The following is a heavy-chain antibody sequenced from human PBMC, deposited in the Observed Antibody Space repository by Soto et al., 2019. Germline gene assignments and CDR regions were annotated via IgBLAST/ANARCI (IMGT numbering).Heavy chain of an antibody. D-gene: IGHD3-22*01. CDR1: GFTFSSYA. J-gene: IGHJ4*02. V-gene: IGHV3-30-3*01. CDR3: ARAYYDSSALDY. Sequence: QVQLVESGGGVVQPGRSLRLSCAAPGFTFSSYAMHWVRQAPGKGLEWVAVISYDGSNKYYADSVKGRFTISRDNSKNTLYLQMNSLRAEDTAVYYCARAYYDSSALDYWGQGTLVTVSS. CDR2: ISYDGSNK.